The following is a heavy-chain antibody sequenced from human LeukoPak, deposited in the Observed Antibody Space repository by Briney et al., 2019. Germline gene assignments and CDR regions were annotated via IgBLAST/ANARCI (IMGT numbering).Heavy chain of an antibody. D-gene: IGHD2-15*01. Sequence: GESLKISCKGSGYSFTNYWIGWVRQMPGKGLEWMGIIYPGDSDTRYSPSFQGQVTISADKSISTAYLQWSSLKASDTAMYYCARRGYCSGGSCYSAPFDYWGQGTLVTVSS. CDR3: ARRGYCSGGSCYSAPFDY. J-gene: IGHJ4*02. CDR1: GYSFTNYW. V-gene: IGHV5-51*01. CDR2: IYPGDSDT.